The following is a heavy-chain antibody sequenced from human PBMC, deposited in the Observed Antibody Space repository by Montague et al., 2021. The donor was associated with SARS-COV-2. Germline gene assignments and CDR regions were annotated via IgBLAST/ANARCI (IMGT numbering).Heavy chain of an antibody. Sequence: SETLSLTCTVSGASVRTYYWSWIRQSAGKKLEWMGCLYTSGSTYYNPSFKSRVTMSFDTSKNLFSLKLSSMTAADTAVYYCARDGADYSFDYFHEMDVWGQGIAVTVSS. J-gene: IGHJ6*02. V-gene: IGHV4-4*07. CDR2: LYTSGST. D-gene: IGHD5-12*01. CDR1: GASVRTYY. CDR3: ARDGADYSFDYFHEMDV.